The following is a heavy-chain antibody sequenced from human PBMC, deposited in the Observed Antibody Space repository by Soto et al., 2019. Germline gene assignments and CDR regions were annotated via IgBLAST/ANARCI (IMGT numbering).Heavy chain of an antibody. D-gene: IGHD2-8*02. CDR1: GASFSGYY. CDR3: ARDKITGLFDY. J-gene: IGHJ4*02. V-gene: IGHV4-34*01. Sequence: PSETLSLTCAVCGASFSGYYWTWIRQPPGTALEWIGEINHSGSTHYNPPLNRRVTISVDTSKKQSPLKLTAVTTAGTPAYYCARDKITGLFDYWGQGTLVTVSS. CDR2: INHSGST.